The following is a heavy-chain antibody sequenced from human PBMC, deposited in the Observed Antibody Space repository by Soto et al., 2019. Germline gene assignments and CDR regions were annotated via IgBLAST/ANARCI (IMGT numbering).Heavy chain of an antibody. CDR3: ARDSYYYVSSQGGGY. J-gene: IGHJ4*02. V-gene: IGHV1-69*08. CDR1: GDTFDSYT. D-gene: IGHD3-10*01. Sequence: QVQLVQSGAEVRKPGSSVKVSCKASGDTFDSYTLSWVRQAPGQGLEWMGRIIPILGITNYALRFQGRVTLTANMSTSTAYMELSGLRSGDTAIYFCARDSYYYVSSQGGGYWGQGTLVTVSS. CDR2: IIPILGIT.